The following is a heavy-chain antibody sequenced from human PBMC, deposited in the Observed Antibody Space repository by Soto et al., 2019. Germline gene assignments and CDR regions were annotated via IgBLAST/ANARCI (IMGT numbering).Heavy chain of an antibody. J-gene: IGHJ4*02. CDR2: IDASGST. CDR1: DGSISTYY. CDR3: ARGGHDFWSGPFDY. D-gene: IGHD3-3*01. V-gene: IGHV4-4*07. Sequence: SETLSLTCTVSDGSISTYYCNWIRQPAGKGLEWIGRIDASGSTDYDPSLKSRVTMSVDTSKNQFSLRLSSVTAADTAVYYCARGGHDFWSGPFDYWGQGAQVTVS.